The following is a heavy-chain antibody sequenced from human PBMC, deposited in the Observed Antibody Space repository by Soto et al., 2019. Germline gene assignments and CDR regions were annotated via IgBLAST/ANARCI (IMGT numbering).Heavy chain of an antibody. J-gene: IGHJ5*02. D-gene: IGHD6-13*01. CDR2: IIPIFGTA. CDR1: GGTFSSYA. CDR3: AREAEPGIAAAGTPGYNWFDP. V-gene: IGHV1-69*13. Sequence: GASVKVSCKASGGTFSSYAISWVRQAPGQGLEWMGGIIPIFGTANYAQKFQGRVTITADESTSTAYMELSSLRSEDTAVYYCAREAEPGIAAAGTPGYNWFDPWGQGTLVTVSS.